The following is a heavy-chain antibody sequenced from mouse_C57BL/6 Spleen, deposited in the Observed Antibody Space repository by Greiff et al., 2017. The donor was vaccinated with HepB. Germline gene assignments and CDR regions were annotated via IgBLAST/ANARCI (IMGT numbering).Heavy chain of an antibody. J-gene: IGHJ4*01. Sequence: EVQRVESGGGLVQPGGSLKLSCAASGFTFSDYYMYWVRQTPEKRLEWVAYISNGGGSTYYPDTVKGRFTISRDNAKNTLYLQMSRLKSEDTAMYYCARRPYGPYYAMDYWGQGTSVTVSS. CDR1: GFTFSDYY. V-gene: IGHV5-12*01. D-gene: IGHD1-1*02. CDR3: ARRPYGPYYAMDY. CDR2: ISNGGGST.